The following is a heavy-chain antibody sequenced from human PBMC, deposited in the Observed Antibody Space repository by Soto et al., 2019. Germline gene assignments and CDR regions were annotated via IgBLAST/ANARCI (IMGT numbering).Heavy chain of an antibody. D-gene: IGHD3-16*01. CDR2: IYSGGST. J-gene: IGHJ4*02. V-gene: IGHV3-66*01. Sequence: ESVGGLVQPGGSLRLSCAASGFTVSTKYMSWVRQAPGKGLEWVSVIYSGGSTFYADSVRGRFTISRDNSKNTVNLQMNSLRAEDTAVYYCARDPWAADYCGQGTLVTVSS. CDR3: ARDPWAADY. CDR1: GFTVSTKY.